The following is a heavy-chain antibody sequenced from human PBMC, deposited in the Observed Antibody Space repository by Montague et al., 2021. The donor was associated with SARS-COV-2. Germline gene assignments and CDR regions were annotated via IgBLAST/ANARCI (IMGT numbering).Heavy chain of an antibody. CDR1: GGSISSYY. CDR2: IYYSGST. D-gene: IGHD5-12*01. Sequence: SEPLSLTCTVSGGSISSYYWSWIRQPPGKGLEWIGYIYYSGSTNXNPSLKSRVTISVDTSKNQFSLKLSSVTAADTAVYYCAREEKEGGYSGDDTPYGMDVWGQGTTVTVSS. V-gene: IGHV4-59*01. J-gene: IGHJ6*02. CDR3: AREEKEGGYSGDDTPYGMDV.